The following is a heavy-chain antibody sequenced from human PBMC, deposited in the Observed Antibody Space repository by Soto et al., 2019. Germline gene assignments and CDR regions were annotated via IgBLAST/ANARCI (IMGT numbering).Heavy chain of an antibody. J-gene: IGHJ6*03. V-gene: IGHV3-23*01. D-gene: IGHD6-25*01. CDR3: SENHLVAAFFMYYYYMDV. CDR2: ISGSGGST. CDR1: GFTFSSYA. Sequence: EVQLLESGGGLVQPGGSLRLSCAASGFTFSSYAMSWVRQAPGKGLEWVSAISGSGGSTYYADSVKGRFTISRDNYNNTLYQQMMNRRGAETAAYYCSENHLVAAFFMYYYYMDVWGKGTTVTVSS.